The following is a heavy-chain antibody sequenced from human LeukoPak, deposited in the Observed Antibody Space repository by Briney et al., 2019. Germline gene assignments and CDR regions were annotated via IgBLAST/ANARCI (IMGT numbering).Heavy chain of an antibody. CDR3: ARDLKILTGSFGY. CDR2: IKEDGSKK. CDR1: GFSFSSFW. Sequence: GGSLRLSCAASGFSFSSFWMGWVRQVSGKGLEWVANIKEDGSKKQYVESLKGRFPIARDNAKNSLYLQMNSLRAEDTAVYYCARDLKILTGSFGYWGQGTLVTVSS. D-gene: IGHD3-9*01. V-gene: IGHV3-7*04. J-gene: IGHJ4*02.